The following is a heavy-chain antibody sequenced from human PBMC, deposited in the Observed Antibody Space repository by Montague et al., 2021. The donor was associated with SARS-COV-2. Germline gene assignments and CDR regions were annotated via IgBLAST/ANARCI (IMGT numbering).Heavy chain of an antibody. D-gene: IGHD3-10*01. CDR1: GTSFSGYY. J-gene: IGHJ6*03. Sequence: SETLSLTCAVHGTSFSGYYWNWIRQPPGKGLEWIGEINHGGSTKYSPSLKSRLTISAATSKNQFSLKLTSVAAAATAVYYCARLRDGVVPSPVLGVGPYYSYYYIDYWGRGTTVTVSS. CDR2: INHGGST. V-gene: IGHV4-34*01. CDR3: ARLRDGVVPSPVLGVGPYYSYYYIDY.